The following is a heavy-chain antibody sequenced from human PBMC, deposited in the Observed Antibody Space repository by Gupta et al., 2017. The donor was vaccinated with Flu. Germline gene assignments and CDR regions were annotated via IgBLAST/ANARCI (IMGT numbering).Heavy chain of an antibody. CDR2: IRIQAKNYTT. CDR3: ARAFTIATDQFDY. V-gene: IGHV3-72*01. CDR1: GFTLSDPY. D-gene: IGHD3-3*01. J-gene: IGHJ4*02. Sequence: EVQLVESGGGLVQPGRYLRLSCAAPGFTLSDPYIDWVRQAPGKGPEWVGRIRIQAKNYTTEYAASVQGRFTISRDDSRNSLHLQINSLKTEDTAVYYCARAFTIATDQFDYWGQGTLVTVSS.